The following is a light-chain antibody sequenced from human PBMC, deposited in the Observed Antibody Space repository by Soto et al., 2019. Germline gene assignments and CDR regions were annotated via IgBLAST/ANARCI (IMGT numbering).Light chain of an antibody. CDR2: EAS. CDR1: QSLSSTY. CDR3: HQFGSSPYT. J-gene: IGKJ2*01. Sequence: EIVLTQSPGTLSLSPGERATLSCRASQSLSSTYLAWYQQKPGQAPRLLMYEASSRATGIPDRFSGSGSGTDFTLTISRLEPEDFAVYSCHQFGSSPYTFGQGTKLEIK. V-gene: IGKV3-20*01.